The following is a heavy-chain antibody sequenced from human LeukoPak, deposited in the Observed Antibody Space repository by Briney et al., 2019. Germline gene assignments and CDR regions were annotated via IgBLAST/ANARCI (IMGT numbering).Heavy chain of an antibody. CDR1: GYTFSGYY. CDR2: INPNSGGT. Sequence: GASVKVSCKASGYTFSGYYLHWVRLAPGQGLESMGWINPNSGGTNYAPKFQGRVTMTRDTSISTVYMELSSLRSDDTDVYYCARGGIDSSGQYSSWFDPWGQGTLVTVSS. D-gene: IGHD3-22*01. V-gene: IGHV1-2*02. J-gene: IGHJ5*02. CDR3: ARGGIDSSGQYSSWFDP.